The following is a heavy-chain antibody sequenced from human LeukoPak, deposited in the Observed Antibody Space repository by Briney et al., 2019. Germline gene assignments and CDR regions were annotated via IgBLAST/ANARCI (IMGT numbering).Heavy chain of an antibody. CDR1: GYTFTGNF. CDR3: EREFPRRQGAAFDI. D-gene: IGHD3-16*01. J-gene: IGHJ3*02. Sequence: ASVRVSCKASGYTFTGNFINWVRQGPGQGLEWMGWINPSTGSTNYAQKFQGRVTLTRDTSINTAYMELSRLRSEDTAVDYCEREFPRRQGAAFDIWGQGTMVSASS. V-gene: IGHV1-2*02. CDR2: INPSTGST.